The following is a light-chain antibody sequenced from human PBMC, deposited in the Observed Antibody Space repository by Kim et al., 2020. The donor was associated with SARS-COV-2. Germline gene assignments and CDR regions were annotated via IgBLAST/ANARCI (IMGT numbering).Light chain of an antibody. CDR2: GAS. CDR3: QQYGSSPGT. CDR1: QSVSSSY. J-gene: IGKJ1*01. Sequence: SPGERASLSCRASQSVSSSYLAWYQQKPGQAPRLLIYGASTRATGIPDRFSGSGSGTDFTLTISRLEPEDFAVYFCQQYGSSPGTFGQGTKVEIK. V-gene: IGKV3-20*01.